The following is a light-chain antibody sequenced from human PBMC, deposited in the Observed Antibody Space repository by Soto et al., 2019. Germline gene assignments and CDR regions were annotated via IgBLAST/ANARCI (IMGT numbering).Light chain of an antibody. V-gene: IGKV3-15*01. Sequence: EIVLTQSPGTLSLSPGARATLSCRASQSVSNNYLAWYQQKHGQVPRLLIYGASTRANGIPARFSGSGFGTELTITISSLQSEDCEVYDGQQYNNWPLIFGGGTKVDIK. J-gene: IGKJ4*01. CDR1: QSVSNN. CDR3: QQYNNWPLI. CDR2: GAS.